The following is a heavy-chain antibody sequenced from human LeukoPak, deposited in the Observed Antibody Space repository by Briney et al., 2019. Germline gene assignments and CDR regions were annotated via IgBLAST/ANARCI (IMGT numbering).Heavy chain of an antibody. J-gene: IGHJ4*02. CDR3: AKGRLGGYAPFDY. V-gene: IGHV3-23*01. CDR1: GFTFSSYA. Sequence: PGGSLRLSCAASGFTFSSYAMSCVRPAPGEGLEWVSAISGSGGSTYYADSVKGRFTISRDNSKNTLYLQMNSLRAEDTAVYYCAKGRLGGYAPFDYWGQGTLVTVSS. CDR2: ISGSGGST. D-gene: IGHD5-18*01.